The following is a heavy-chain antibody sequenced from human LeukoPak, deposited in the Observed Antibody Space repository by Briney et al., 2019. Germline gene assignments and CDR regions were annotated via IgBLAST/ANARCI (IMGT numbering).Heavy chain of an antibody. D-gene: IGHD1-26*01. J-gene: IGHJ4*02. V-gene: IGHV1-18*01. CDR1: GYTFTSYG. CDR2: ISGYNGHT. Sequence: GSSVKVSCKASGYTFTSYGISWVRQAPGQRLEWMGWISGYNGHTDYPQQFQGRVTMTTDTSTSTAYMELRGLRSDDTAVYYCARDHYSGSYGYFDYWGQGTLVTVSS. CDR3: ARDHYSGSYGYFDY.